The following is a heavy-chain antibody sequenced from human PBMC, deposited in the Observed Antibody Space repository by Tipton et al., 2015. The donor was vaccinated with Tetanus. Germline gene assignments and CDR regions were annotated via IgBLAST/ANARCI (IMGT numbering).Heavy chain of an antibody. J-gene: IGHJ4*02. V-gene: IGHV4-39*07. CDR1: GGSMRSGTFY. CDR3: ARGRTMSGVVAPFDL. CDR2: VNQSGST. D-gene: IGHD3-3*01. Sequence: TLSLTCTVSGGSMRSGTFYWDWIRQSPGKGLEWIGEVNQSGSTKYNPSFNSRAAISVDTSKSQFSLRVRSVTAADTAVYYCARGRTMSGVVAPFDLWGQGTQVTVSS.